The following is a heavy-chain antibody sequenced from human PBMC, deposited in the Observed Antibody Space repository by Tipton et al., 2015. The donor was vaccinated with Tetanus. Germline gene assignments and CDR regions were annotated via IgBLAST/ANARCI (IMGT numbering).Heavy chain of an antibody. CDR3: ARVFIAVAGHNWFDP. D-gene: IGHD6-19*01. CDR2: INPSGGST. CDR1: GYTFTGYY. J-gene: IGHJ5*02. Sequence: QSEAEVKKPGASVKVSCKASGYTFTGYYMHWVRQAPGQGLEWMGIINPSGGSTSYAQKFQGRVTMTRDTSTSTVYMELSSLRSEDTAVYYCARVFIAVAGHNWFDPWGQGTLVTVSS. V-gene: IGHV1-46*01.